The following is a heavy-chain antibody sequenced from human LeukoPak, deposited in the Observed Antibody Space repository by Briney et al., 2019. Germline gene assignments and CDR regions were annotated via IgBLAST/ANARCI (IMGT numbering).Heavy chain of an antibody. J-gene: IGHJ6*03. CDR3: ARAGSPETGYPYYYYYYMDV. V-gene: IGHV1-46*01. D-gene: IGHD3-9*01. CDR2: INPSGGST. CDR1: GYTFTSYY. Sequence: ASVKVSCKASGYTFTSYYMHWVRQAPGQGLEWMGIINPSGGSTSYAQKFQGRVTMTRDMSTSTVYMELSGLRSEDTAVYYCARAGSPETGYPYYYYYYMDVWGKGTTVTVSS.